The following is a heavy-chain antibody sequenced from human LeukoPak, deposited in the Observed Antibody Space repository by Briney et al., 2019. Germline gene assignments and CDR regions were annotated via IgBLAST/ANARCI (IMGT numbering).Heavy chain of an antibody. CDR3: ARDRYYYDSSARYFDY. Sequence: KPSETLSLTCTVSGGSIISYYWNWIRQPPGKGLEWIGYIYYTGSTNYNPSLKSRVTMSVDTSKNQFSLKLSSVTAADTAVYYCARDRYYYDSSARYFDYWGQGTLVTVSS. J-gene: IGHJ4*02. CDR1: GGSIISYY. D-gene: IGHD3-22*01. CDR2: IYYTGST. V-gene: IGHV4-59*12.